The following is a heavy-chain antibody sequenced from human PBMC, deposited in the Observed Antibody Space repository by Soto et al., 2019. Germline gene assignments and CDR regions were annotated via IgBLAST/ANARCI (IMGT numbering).Heavy chain of an antibody. Sequence: GASVEVCCKACGGTFTSYAISWVRQAPGQGLEWMGGIIPMFGTADYAQKFQGRVTIIADESTSTVYMELGSLRFDDTAIYYCARALGGYSNSGAQRNLYYYYGMDVWGQGTTVTVSS. CDR2: IIPMFGTA. CDR1: GGTFTSYA. J-gene: IGHJ6*02. V-gene: IGHV1-69*13. D-gene: IGHD6-13*01. CDR3: ARALGGYSNSGAQRNLYYYYGMDV.